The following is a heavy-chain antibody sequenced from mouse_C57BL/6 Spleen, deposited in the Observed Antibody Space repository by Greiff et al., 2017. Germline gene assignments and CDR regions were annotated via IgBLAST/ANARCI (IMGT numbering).Heavy chain of an antibody. CDR2: IWWDDDK. CDR1: GFSLSTSGMG. Sequence: QVTLKVSGPGILQPSQTLSLTCASSGFSLSTSGMGVGWIRQPSGMGLEWLAHIWWDDDKYYNPALKSRLINTKDTSKNHVFHTIANVDTADTATDYCAPIVNGYKTYWGQGTLVTVSA. D-gene: IGHD2-2*01. J-gene: IGHJ3*01. V-gene: IGHV8-8*01. CDR3: APIVNGYKTY.